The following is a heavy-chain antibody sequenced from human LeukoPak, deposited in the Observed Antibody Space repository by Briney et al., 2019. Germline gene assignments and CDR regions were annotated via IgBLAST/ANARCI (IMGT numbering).Heavy chain of an antibody. CDR3: AKDRDSSSWTPAGFDP. D-gene: IGHD6-13*01. CDR1: GFTFSSYG. CDR2: ISYDGSNT. Sequence: GGSLRLSCAASGFTFSSYGMHWVRQAPGKGLEWVAVISYDGSNTYYADSVKGRFTISRDNSKNTLYLQMNSLRAEDTAVYYCAKDRDSSSWTPAGFDPWGQGTLVTVSS. J-gene: IGHJ5*02. V-gene: IGHV3-30*18.